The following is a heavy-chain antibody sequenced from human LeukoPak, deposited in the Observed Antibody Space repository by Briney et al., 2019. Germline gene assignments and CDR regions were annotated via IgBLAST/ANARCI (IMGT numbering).Heavy chain of an antibody. V-gene: IGHV4-31*11. CDR2: IYYSGST. CDR1: GGSFSGYY. D-gene: IGHD3-22*01. CDR3: ARDDDSSGYYID. J-gene: IGHJ4*02. Sequence: SETLSLTCAVYGGSFSGYYWSWIRQHPGKGLEWIGYIYYSGSTYYNPSLKSRVTISVDTSKNQFSLKLSSVTAADTAVYYCARDDDSSGYYIDWGQGTLVTVSS.